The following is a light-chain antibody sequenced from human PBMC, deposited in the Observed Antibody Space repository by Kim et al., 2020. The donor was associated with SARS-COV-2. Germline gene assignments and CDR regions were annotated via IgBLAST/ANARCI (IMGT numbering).Light chain of an antibody. V-gene: IGLV9-49*01. CDR1: RGYSKYI. CDR3: GTDHGGGSNFVWV. J-gene: IGLJ3*02. Sequence: CTLSRGYSKYIVYGYQQRPGKGPRFVMRVGTGGIVGSKGDGSPDRFSVLGSGLNRYLTIKNIQEEDESDYHCGTDHGGGSNFVWVFGGGTKLTVL. CDR2: VGTGGIVG.